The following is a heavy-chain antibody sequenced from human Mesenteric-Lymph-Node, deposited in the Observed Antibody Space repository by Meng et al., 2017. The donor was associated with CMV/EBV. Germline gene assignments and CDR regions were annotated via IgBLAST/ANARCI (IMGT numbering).Heavy chain of an antibody. Sequence: QVQLQESGPGLVKPSETLSLTCTVSGGSFSSYPWSWIRQPPGKGLEWVGYMSYSGSTNYNPSIKSRITMSFDTSKNQFSLELSSVTAADTAVYYCGRDNWGSIDYWGQGTLVTVSS. D-gene: IGHD7-27*01. CDR2: MSYSGST. CDR1: GGSFSSYP. V-gene: IGHV4-59*13. CDR3: GRDNWGSIDY. J-gene: IGHJ4*02.